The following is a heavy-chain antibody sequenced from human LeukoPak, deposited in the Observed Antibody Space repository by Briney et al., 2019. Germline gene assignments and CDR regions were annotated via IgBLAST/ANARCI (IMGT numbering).Heavy chain of an antibody. V-gene: IGHV3-30-3*01. J-gene: IGHJ5*02. CDR1: GFTFSSYA. Sequence: GGSLRLSCAASGFTFSSYAMHWVRQAPGKGLEWVAVISYDGSNKYYADSVKGRFTISRDNSKNTLYLQMNSLRAEDMALYYCAREDNPLWFDPWGQGTLVIVSS. CDR2: ISYDGSNK. CDR3: AREDNPLWFDP. D-gene: IGHD5-24*01.